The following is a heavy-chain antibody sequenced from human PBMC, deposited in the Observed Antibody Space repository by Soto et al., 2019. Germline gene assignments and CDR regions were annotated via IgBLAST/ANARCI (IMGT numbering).Heavy chain of an antibody. CDR1: GFTFSSYA. V-gene: IGHV3-30-3*01. D-gene: IGHD2-15*01. Sequence: PGGSLRLSCAASGFTFSSYAMHWVRQAPGKGLEWVAVISYDGSNKYYADSVKGRLTISRDNSNNTLYLQMNSLRAEDTAVYYCARRLTSAGQRPYWYFDLWGRGTLVTVSS. CDR2: ISYDGSNK. CDR3: ARRLTSAGQRPYWYFDL. J-gene: IGHJ2*01.